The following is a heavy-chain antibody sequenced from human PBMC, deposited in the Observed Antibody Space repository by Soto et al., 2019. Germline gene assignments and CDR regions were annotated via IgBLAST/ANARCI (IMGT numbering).Heavy chain of an antibody. Sequence: ASVKVSCKTSGFTFTSYDINWVRQATGQGLEWMGWVNPNSGNTDYAQKFQGRVTMTRNTSIATAYMELSSLRSEDTAVYYCARVPFVNFGDSVPFDYWGQGTLVTVSS. J-gene: IGHJ4*02. V-gene: IGHV1-8*01. CDR3: ARVPFVNFGDSVPFDY. CDR2: VNPNSGNT. CDR1: GFTFTSYD. D-gene: IGHD4-17*01.